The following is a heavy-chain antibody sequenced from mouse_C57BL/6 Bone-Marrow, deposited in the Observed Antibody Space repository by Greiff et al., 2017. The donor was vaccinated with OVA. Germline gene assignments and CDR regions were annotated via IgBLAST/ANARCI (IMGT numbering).Heavy chain of an antibody. CDR2: IWRGGST. D-gene: IGHD2-4*01. Sequence: VQVVESGPGLVQPSQSLSITCTVSGFSLTSYGVHWVRQSPGKGLEWLGVIWRGGSTDYNAAFMSRLSITKDNSKSQVFFKMNSLQADDTAIDYCAKKGGLYDYDEYFDVWGTGTTVTVSS. J-gene: IGHJ1*03. V-gene: IGHV2-5*01. CDR3: AKKGGLYDYDEYFDV. CDR1: GFSLTSYG.